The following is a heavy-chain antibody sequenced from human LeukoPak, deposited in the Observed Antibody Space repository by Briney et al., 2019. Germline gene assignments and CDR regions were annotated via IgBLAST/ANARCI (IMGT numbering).Heavy chain of an antibody. CDR3: ARGLTDFWSGYYPATYYMDV. CDR1: GGTFSSYA. Sequence: SVKVSCKASGGTFSSYAISWVRQAPGQGLEWMGGIIPIFGTANYAQKFQGRVTITADESTSTDYMELSSLRSEDTAVYYCARGLTDFWSGYYPATYYMDVWGKGTTVTVSS. CDR2: IIPIFGTA. J-gene: IGHJ6*03. V-gene: IGHV1-69*01. D-gene: IGHD3-3*01.